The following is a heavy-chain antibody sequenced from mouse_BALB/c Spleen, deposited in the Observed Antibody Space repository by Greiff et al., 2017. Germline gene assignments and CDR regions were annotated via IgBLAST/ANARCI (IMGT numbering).Heavy chain of an antibody. CDR1: GYTFTSYW. CDR3: ARRVYYDYYFDY. Sequence: VQLQQPGAELVKPGASVKLSCKASGYTFTSYWMHWVKQRPGQGLEWIGEINPSNGRTNYNEKFKSKATLTVDKSSSTAYMQLSSLTSEDSAVYYCARRVYYDYYFDYWGQGTTLTVSS. CDR2: INPSNGRT. D-gene: IGHD2-4*01. V-gene: IGHV1S81*02. J-gene: IGHJ2*01.